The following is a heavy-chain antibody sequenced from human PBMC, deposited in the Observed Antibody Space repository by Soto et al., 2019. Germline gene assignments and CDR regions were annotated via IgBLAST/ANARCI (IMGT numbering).Heavy chain of an antibody. CDR2: INHSGST. J-gene: IGHJ1*01. CDR3: ARGTLGVAARE. V-gene: IGHV4-34*01. D-gene: IGHD2-15*01. CDR1: GGSFSGYY. Sequence: QVQLQQWGAGLLKPSETLSLTCAVYGGSFSGYYWCWIRQPPGKGGGRIGEINHSGSTNYNPALKSRVTISVDTSENQVALKLGSVAAADAAVYYCARGTLGVAAREWGQGNLVNVSS.